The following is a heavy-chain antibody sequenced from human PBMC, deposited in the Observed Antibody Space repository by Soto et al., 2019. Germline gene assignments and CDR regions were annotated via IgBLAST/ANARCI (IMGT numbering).Heavy chain of an antibody. CDR3: ARTDTAMVIGYYYYGMDV. D-gene: IGHD5-18*01. CDR1: GGTFSSYA. J-gene: IGHJ6*02. CDR2: IIPIFGTA. Sequence: SVKVSCKASGGTFSSYAISWVRQAPGQGLEWMGGIIPIFGTANYAQKFQGRVTITADESTSTAYMELSSLRSEDTAVYYCARTDTAMVIGYYYYGMDVWGQGTTVTVSS. V-gene: IGHV1-69*13.